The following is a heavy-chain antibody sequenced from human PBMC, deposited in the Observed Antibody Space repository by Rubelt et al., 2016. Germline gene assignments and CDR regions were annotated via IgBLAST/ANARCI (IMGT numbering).Heavy chain of an antibody. CDR2: VSSIGVTP. D-gene: IGHD2-15*01. V-gene: IGHV3-23*01. J-gene: IGHJ4*02. CDR3: AKSSCSGGSCPENLVIMVDY. CDR1: GFTFSNYA. Sequence: EVQLLESGGGLVQPGGSLRLSCAASGFTFSNYAMSWVRQAPGKGLEWVSGVSSIGVTPHYPDSVKGRFTISRDNAKNTLYLQMNSLRAEDTAVYYCAKSSCSGGSCPENLVIMVDYWGQGTLVTVSS.